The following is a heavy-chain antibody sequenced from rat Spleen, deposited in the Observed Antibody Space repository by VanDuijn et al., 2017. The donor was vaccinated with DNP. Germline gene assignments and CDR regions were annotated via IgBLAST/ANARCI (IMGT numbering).Heavy chain of an antibody. CDR3: ARHQAAPYFDY. V-gene: IGHV5-17*01. D-gene: IGHD1-2*01. CDR2: ISYDGHRT. J-gene: IGHJ2*01. Sequence: EVQLVESGGDLVQPGRSLKLSCAASGFIFSDYAMVWVRQAPKRGLEWVATISYDGHRTYYRDSVKGRFTISRDNAKSTLYLQMDSLRSEDTATYYCARHQAAPYFDYWGQGVMVTVSS. CDR1: GFIFSDYA.